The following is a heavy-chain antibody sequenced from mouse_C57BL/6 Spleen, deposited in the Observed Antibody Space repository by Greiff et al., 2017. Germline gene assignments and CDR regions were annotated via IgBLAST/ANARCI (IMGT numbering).Heavy chain of an antibody. V-gene: IGHV1-78*01. Sequence: QVQLQESDAELVKPGASVKISCKASGYTFTDHTIHWMKQRPEQGLEWIGYIYPSAGSTKYNEKFKGKAPLTANKSSSTAYMQLNSLTSEDSAVYFCARRTTVSPAWCAYWGQGTLVTVSA. CDR2: IYPSAGST. CDR3: ARRTTVSPAWCAY. J-gene: IGHJ3*01. CDR1: GYTFTDHT. D-gene: IGHD1-1*01.